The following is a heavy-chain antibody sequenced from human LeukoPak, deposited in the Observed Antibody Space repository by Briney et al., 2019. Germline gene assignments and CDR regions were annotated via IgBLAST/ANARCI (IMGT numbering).Heavy chain of an antibody. CDR1: GFTFNTYE. CDR3: AKVVYDSSGYFDY. CDR2: ISGSGGST. V-gene: IGHV3-23*01. Sequence: PGGSLRLSCAASGFTFNTYEMNWVRQAPGKGLEWVSAISGSGGSTYYADSVKGRFTISRDNSKNTLYLQMNSLRAEDTAVYYCAKVVYDSSGYFDYWGQGTLVTVSS. J-gene: IGHJ4*02. D-gene: IGHD3-22*01.